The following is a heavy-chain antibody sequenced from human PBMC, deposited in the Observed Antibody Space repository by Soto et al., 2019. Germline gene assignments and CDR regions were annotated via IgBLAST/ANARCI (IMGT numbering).Heavy chain of an antibody. CDR2: IKQDGSEK. Sequence: GGSLRLSCAASGFTFSSYWMSWVRQAPGKGLEWVANIKQDGSEKYYVDSVKGRFTISRDNAKNSLYLQMNSLRAEDTAVYYCARPYGDHNYYAMDVWGQGTTVTVSS. J-gene: IGHJ6*02. D-gene: IGHD3-10*01. CDR3: ARPYGDHNYYAMDV. V-gene: IGHV3-7*01. CDR1: GFTFSSYW.